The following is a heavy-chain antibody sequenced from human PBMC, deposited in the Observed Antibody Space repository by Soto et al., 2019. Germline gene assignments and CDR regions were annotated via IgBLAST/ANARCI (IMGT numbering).Heavy chain of an antibody. Sequence: PGGSLRLSCAASGFTFSSYWMSWVRQAPGKGLEWVANIKQDGSEKYYVDSVKGRFTISRDNAKNSLYLQMNSLRAEDTAVYYCARDCLTKGCIAVAGTDAFDIWGQGTMVTVSS. CDR3: ARDCLTKGCIAVAGTDAFDI. V-gene: IGHV3-7*01. D-gene: IGHD6-19*01. CDR1: GFTFSSYW. J-gene: IGHJ3*02. CDR2: IKQDGSEK.